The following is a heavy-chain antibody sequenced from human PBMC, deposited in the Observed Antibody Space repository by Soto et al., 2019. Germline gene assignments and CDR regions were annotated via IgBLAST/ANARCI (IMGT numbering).Heavy chain of an antibody. CDR2: INAGNGNT. V-gene: IGHV1-3*01. CDR3: ARDYDYIWGRPRNYWFDP. J-gene: IGHJ5*02. CDR1: GYTFTSYA. D-gene: IGHD3-16*01. Sequence: ASVKVSCKASGYTFTSYAMHWVRQAPGQRLEWMGWINAGNGNTKYSQKFQGRVTITRDTSASTAYMELSSLRSEDTAVYYCARDYDYIWGRPRNYWFDPWGRGTLVTVSS.